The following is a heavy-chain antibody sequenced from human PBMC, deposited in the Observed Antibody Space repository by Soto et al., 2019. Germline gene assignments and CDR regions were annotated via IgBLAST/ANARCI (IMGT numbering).Heavy chain of an antibody. CDR2: IYYSGST. Sequence: QVQLQESGPGLVKPSETLSLTCTVSGGSVSSGSYYWSWIRQPPGKGLEWIGYIYYSGSTNYNPSLTSRVTISVDTSKNQFSLKLSSVTAADTAVYYCARAYYYYGMDVWGQGTTVTVSS. CDR1: GGSVSSGSYY. J-gene: IGHJ6*02. CDR3: ARAYYYYGMDV. V-gene: IGHV4-61*01.